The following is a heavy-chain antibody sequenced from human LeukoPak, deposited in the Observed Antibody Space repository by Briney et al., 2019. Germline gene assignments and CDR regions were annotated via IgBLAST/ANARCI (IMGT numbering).Heavy chain of an antibody. CDR2: VSGSGGST. J-gene: IGHJ4*02. CDR1: GFTFSSYA. V-gene: IGHV3-23*01. D-gene: IGHD6-13*01. Sequence: GGSLRLSCAASGFTFSSYAMSWVRQAPGKGLEWVSAVSGSGGSTYYADSVKGRFTISRDNSKNTLYLQMNSLRAEDTAVYYCARHQWGSWFFDYWDQGTLVTVSS. CDR3: ARHQWGSWFFDY.